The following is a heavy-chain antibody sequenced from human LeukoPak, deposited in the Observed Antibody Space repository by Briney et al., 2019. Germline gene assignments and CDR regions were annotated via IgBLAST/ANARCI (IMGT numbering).Heavy chain of an antibody. J-gene: IGHJ4*02. D-gene: IGHD2-15*01. CDR3: AKDRGMFLVGYLDY. CDR2: ISSTGGTT. CDR1: GFTFSSYG. Sequence: GGSLRLSCAASGFTFSSYGMSWVRQAPGKGLEWVSAISSTGGTTYYADSVKGRFTISRDNSKNTLYLQMNSLRAEDTAVYYCAKDRGMFLVGYLDYWGQGILVTVSS. V-gene: IGHV3-23*01.